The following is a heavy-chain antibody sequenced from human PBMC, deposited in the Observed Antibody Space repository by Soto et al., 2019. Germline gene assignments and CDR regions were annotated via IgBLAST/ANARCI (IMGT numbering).Heavy chain of an antibody. CDR3: ANDHSSGWYQKTGIDY. D-gene: IGHD6-19*01. J-gene: IGHJ4*02. V-gene: IGHV3-30*18. Sequence: VQLVESGGGVVQPGRSLRLSCAASGFTFSSYGMHWVRQAPGKGLEWVAVISYDGSNKYYADSVKGRFTISRDNSKNTLYLQMNSLRAEDTAVYYCANDHSSGWYQKTGIDYWGQGTLVTVSS. CDR1: GFTFSSYG. CDR2: ISYDGSNK.